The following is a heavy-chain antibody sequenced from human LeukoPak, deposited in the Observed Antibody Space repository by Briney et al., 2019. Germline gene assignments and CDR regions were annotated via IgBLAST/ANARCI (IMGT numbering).Heavy chain of an antibody. CDR2: ISDIGSI. Sequence: SETLSLTCTVSGGSISSYYWSWIRQPPGKGLEWIAYISDIGSINYNPSLKSRVTISLDASKNQLSLKLRSVTAADTAVYYCAGHHPRNTVDFWGQGTLVTVSS. V-gene: IGHV4-59*08. CDR1: GGSISSYY. CDR3: AGHHPRNTVDF. J-gene: IGHJ4*02. D-gene: IGHD2/OR15-2a*01.